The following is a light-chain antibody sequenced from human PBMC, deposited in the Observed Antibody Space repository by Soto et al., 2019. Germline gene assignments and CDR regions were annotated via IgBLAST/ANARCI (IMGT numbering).Light chain of an antibody. CDR1: QSIGGW. Sequence: DIQMTQSPSTLSSSVGDTVTVTCRASQSIGGWLAWYQQKPGKAPKLLIFDASTLENGVPARLSGSRSGPEFSLTISSMQPDDFATYYCQQYYSYWTFGQGTKVDI. V-gene: IGKV1-5*01. CDR3: QQYYSYWT. J-gene: IGKJ1*01. CDR2: DAS.